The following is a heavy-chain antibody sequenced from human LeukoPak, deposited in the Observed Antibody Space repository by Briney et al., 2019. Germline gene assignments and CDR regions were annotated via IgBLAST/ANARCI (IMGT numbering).Heavy chain of an antibody. Sequence: SETLSLTCTVSGGSTSSYYWSWIRQPPGKGLEWIGYIYYSGSTNYNPSLKSRVTISVDTSKNQFSLKLSSVTAADTAVYYCARAPYSSGWWTYFDYWGQGTLVTVSS. V-gene: IGHV4-59*01. CDR1: GGSTSSYY. D-gene: IGHD6-19*01. CDR2: IYYSGST. J-gene: IGHJ4*02. CDR3: ARAPYSSGWWTYFDY.